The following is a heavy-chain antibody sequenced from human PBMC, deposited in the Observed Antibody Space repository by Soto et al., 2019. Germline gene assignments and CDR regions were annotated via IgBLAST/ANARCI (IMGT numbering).Heavy chain of an antibody. CDR3: ARHARREHSGWYPYYYYGMDV. CDR1: GGSISSSSYY. D-gene: IGHD6-19*01. V-gene: IGHV4-39*01. CDR2: IYYSGST. J-gene: IGHJ6*02. Sequence: QLQLQESGPGLVKPSETLSLTCTVSGGSISSSSYYWGWIRQPPGKGLEWIGSIYYSGSTYYNPSLKSRVTISVDTSKNQFSLKLSSVTAADTAVYYCARHARREHSGWYPYYYYGMDVWGQGTTVTVSS.